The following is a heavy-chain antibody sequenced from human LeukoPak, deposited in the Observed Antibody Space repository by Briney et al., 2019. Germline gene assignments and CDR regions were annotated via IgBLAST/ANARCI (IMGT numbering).Heavy chain of an antibody. D-gene: IGHD6-19*01. J-gene: IGHJ5*02. CDR3: AKGPGSGWFNWFDP. CDR2: ISGSGGST. CDR1: GFSFSNYA. Sequence: HPGGSLRLSCTASGFSFSNYAMSWVRQAPGKGLEWVSAISGSGGSTYYADSVKGRFTISRDNSKNTLYLQMNSLRAEDTAVYYCAKGPGSGWFNWFDPWGQGALVTVSS. V-gene: IGHV3-23*01.